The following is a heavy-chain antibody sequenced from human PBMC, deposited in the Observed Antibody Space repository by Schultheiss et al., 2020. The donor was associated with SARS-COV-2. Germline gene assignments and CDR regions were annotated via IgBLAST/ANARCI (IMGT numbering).Heavy chain of an antibody. V-gene: IGHV4-59*01. J-gene: IGHJ6*02. CDR2: VRLSGST. CDR1: GDFFSTYY. Sequence: SETLSLTCAVSGDFFSTYYWSWVRQPPGKGLEWIGYVRLSGSTNYNPSLKSRVTISVDASKIQFSLRLTSVTAADTAVYYCARDAGLTPTGGRGMDVWGQGTTVTVSS. D-gene: IGHD3-16*01. CDR3: ARDAGLTPTGGRGMDV.